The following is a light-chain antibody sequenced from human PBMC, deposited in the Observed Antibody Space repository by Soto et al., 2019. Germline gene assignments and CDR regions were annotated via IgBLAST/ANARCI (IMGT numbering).Light chain of an antibody. J-gene: IGKJ4*01. CDR3: QQYHSWVT. CDR2: GAS. CDR1: QSVSSSY. V-gene: IGKV3-20*01. Sequence: EIVLTQSPGTLSLSPGERATLSCRASQSVSSSYLAWYHQKPGQAPRLLIFGASSRATGISDRFSGSGSGTDFTLTISRLEPEDFAVYYCQQYHSWVTFGGGTKVDIK.